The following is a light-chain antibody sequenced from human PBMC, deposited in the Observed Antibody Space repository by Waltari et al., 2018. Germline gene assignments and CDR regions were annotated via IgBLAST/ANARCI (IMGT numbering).Light chain of an antibody. CDR1: QGVTRT. Sequence: EIVLTQSPGTLSLSPGERATLSSRASQGVTRTLALNQQKPGQAPRLLIDAASTRATAIPDRFSGSGFGTDFCLTISNLDPEDVAVYYCQKYGTLPATFGQGTTVEIK. CDR3: QKYGTLPAT. V-gene: IGKV3-20*01. J-gene: IGKJ1*01. CDR2: AAS.